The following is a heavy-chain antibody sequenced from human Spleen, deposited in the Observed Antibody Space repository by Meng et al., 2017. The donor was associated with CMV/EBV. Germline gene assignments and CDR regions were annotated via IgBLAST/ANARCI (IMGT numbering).Heavy chain of an antibody. Sequence: CKSSGYTFTSYAINWLRQATGQGLEWMGWMNPNSGNTGYAQKFQGRVTMTRNTSISTAYMELSSLRSEDTAVYYCARGGSGYDPFDYWGQGTLVTVSS. CDR1: GYTFTSYA. D-gene: IGHD5-12*01. CDR2: MNPNSGNT. V-gene: IGHV1-8*01. CDR3: ARGGSGYDPFDY. J-gene: IGHJ4*02.